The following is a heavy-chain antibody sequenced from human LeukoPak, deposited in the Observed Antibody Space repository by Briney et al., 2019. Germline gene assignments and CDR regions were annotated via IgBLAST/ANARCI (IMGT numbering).Heavy chain of an antibody. D-gene: IGHD3-3*01. J-gene: IGHJ4*02. CDR1: GYTFTSYG. CDR2: ISAYNGNT. V-gene: IGHV1-18*01. Sequence: ASVKVSCKASGYTFTSYGISWVRQAPGQGLEWMGWISAYNGNTNYAQRLQGRVTMTTDTSTSTAYMELRSLRSDDTAVYYCARDLWTPFYDFWSGYQRAFDYWGQGTLVTVSS. CDR3: ARDLWTPFYDFWSGYQRAFDY.